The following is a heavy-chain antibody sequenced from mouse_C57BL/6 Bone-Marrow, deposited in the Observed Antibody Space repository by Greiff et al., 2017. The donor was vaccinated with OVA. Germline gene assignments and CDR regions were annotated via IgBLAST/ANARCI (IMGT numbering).Heavy chain of an antibody. CDR1: GYAFSSSW. J-gene: IGHJ3*01. V-gene: IGHV1-82*01. CDR3: ARWVAY. Sequence: QVQLQQSGPELVKPGASVKISCKASGYAFSSSWMNWVKQRPGQGLEWIGRIYPGDGDTNYNGKFKGKATLTADKSSSTAYMQLSSLTSEDSAVYFCARWVAYWGQGTLVTVSA. CDR2: IYPGDGDT.